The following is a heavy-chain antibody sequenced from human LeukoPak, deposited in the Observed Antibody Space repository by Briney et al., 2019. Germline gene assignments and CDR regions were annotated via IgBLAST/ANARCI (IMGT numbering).Heavy chain of an antibody. CDR1: GFILSTNH. Sequence: GGSLRLSCAVSGFILSTNHMSWVRQAPGKGLEWVSVIYRGGSTAYADSVKGRFTISRDNSKNRLYLQMTSLKAEDTAVYYCAKDRSPIAARLFDYWGQGTLVTVSS. CDR3: AKDRSPIAARLFDY. J-gene: IGHJ4*02. V-gene: IGHV3-53*01. D-gene: IGHD6-6*01. CDR2: IYRGGST.